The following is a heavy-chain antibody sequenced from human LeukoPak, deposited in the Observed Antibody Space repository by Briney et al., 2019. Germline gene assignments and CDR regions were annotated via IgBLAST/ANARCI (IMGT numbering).Heavy chain of an antibody. CDR3: ARVPTIAVAVVEAFDI. V-gene: IGHV4-61*02. CDR2: IYTSGST. D-gene: IGHD6-19*01. J-gene: IGHJ3*02. CDR1: GGSISSGSYY. Sequence: SETLSLTCTVSGGSISSGSYYWSWIRQPAGKGLEWIGRIYTSGSTNYNPSRKSRVTISVDTSKTQFSLKLSSVAAADTAVYYCARVPTIAVAVVEAFDIWGQGTMVTVSS.